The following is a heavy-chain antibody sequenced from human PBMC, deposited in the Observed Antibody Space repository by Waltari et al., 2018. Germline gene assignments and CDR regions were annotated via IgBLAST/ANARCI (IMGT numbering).Heavy chain of an antibody. V-gene: IGHV4-39*07. J-gene: IGHJ4*02. CDR2: IHYSGNT. Sequence: KESGPTLVKPTQTLTLTCTFSGFSLSTSGVGVGWIRQPPGKGLEWIGYIHYSGNTYYNPSLRSRVTISVDTSKNQFSLNLRSVTAADTAVYYCARRVVTTGGVDYWGQGTLVTVSS. D-gene: IGHD2-21*02. CDR3: ARRVVTTGGVDY. CDR1: GFSLSTSGVG.